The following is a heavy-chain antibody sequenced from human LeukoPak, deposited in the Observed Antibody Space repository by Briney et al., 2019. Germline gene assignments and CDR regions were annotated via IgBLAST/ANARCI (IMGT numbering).Heavy chain of an antibody. CDR2: ISSSGSTI. Sequence: GGSLRLSCAASGFTFSSYEMNWVRQAPGKGLEWVSYISSSGSTIYYADSVKGRFTISRDNAKNSLYLQMNSLRAEDTAVYYCARARASIRGSDYWGQGTLVTVSS. V-gene: IGHV3-48*03. J-gene: IGHJ4*02. D-gene: IGHD3-10*01. CDR1: GFTFSSYE. CDR3: ARARASIRGSDY.